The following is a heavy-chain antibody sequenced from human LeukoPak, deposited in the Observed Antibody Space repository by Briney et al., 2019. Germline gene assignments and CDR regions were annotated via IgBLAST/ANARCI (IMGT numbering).Heavy chain of an antibody. V-gene: IGHV3-33*08. CDR2: IWYDGSNK. CDR3: ARDLPVAVAPSY. Sequence: GGSLRLSCAASGFTFSSYGMHWVRQAPGKGLEWVAVIWYDGSNKYYADSVKGRFTISRDNSKNTLYLQMNSLRAEDTAVYYCARDLPVAVAPSYWGQGTPVTVSS. D-gene: IGHD6-19*01. CDR1: GFTFSSYG. J-gene: IGHJ4*02.